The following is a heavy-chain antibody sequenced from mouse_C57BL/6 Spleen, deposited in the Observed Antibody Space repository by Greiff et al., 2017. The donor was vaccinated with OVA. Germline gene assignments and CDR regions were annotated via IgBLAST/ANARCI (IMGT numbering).Heavy chain of an antibody. Sequence: VQLQQSGPELVKPGASVKISCKASGYAFSSSWMNWVKQRPGKGLEWIGRIYPGDGDTNYNGKFKGKATLTADKSSSTAYMQLSSLTSEDSAVYFCARSNDGYQTWFAYWGQGTLVTVSA. CDR1: GYAFSSSW. CDR3: ARSNDGYQTWFAY. CDR2: IYPGDGDT. J-gene: IGHJ3*01. V-gene: IGHV1-82*01. D-gene: IGHD2-3*01.